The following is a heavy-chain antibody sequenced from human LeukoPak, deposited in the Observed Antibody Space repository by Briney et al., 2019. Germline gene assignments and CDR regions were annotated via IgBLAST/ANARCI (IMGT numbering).Heavy chain of an antibody. CDR3: ARYLGHSSGSKRGFDY. J-gene: IGHJ4*02. CDR2: ISDHNDNA. V-gene: IGHV1-18*01. Sequence: ASVKVSCKASGYTFSTYGISWVRQAPGQGLEWLGWISDHNDNANYVQEFQDRVTVTTDTSTTTAYMELRSLTSDDTAVYFCARYLGHSSGSKRGFDYWGQGTLVTVSS. CDR1: GYTFSTYG. D-gene: IGHD6-19*01.